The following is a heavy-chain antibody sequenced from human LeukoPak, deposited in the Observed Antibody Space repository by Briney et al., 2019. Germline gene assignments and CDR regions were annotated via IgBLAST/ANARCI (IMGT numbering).Heavy chain of an antibody. CDR1: GFTVSSNY. CDR3: ARYGLENGMDV. D-gene: IGHD3-3*01. V-gene: IGHV3-66*01. CDR2: IYSGGST. J-gene: IGHJ6*02. Sequence: PGGSLRLSCAASGFTVSSNYMSWVRQAPGKGLEWVSVIYSGGSTYYADSVKGRFTISRDNSKNTLYLRMNSLRAEDTAVYYCARYGLENGMDVWGQGTTVTVSS.